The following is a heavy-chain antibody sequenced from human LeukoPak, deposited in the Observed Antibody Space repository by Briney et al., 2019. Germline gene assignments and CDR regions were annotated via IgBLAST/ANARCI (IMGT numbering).Heavy chain of an antibody. CDR3: ARQLGGGWYYDY. CDR1: GGSISSYY. CDR2: IYYSGST. Sequence: SETLSLTCTVSGGSISSYYWSWIRQPPGKGLEWIGYIYYSGSTNYNPSLKNRVTISVDTSKNQFSLKLSSVTAADTAVYYCARQLGGGWYYDYWGQGTLVTVSS. J-gene: IGHJ4*02. V-gene: IGHV4-59*08. D-gene: IGHD6-19*01.